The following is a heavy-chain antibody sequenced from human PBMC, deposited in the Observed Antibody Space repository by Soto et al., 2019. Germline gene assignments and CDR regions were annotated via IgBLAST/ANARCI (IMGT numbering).Heavy chain of an antibody. J-gene: IGHJ4*02. CDR2: ISYDGSAK. D-gene: IGHD3-9*01. CDR1: GFTFSSTA. Sequence: GGSLRLSCAASGFTFSSTAMHWVRQAPGKGLEWVTFISYDGSAKYYADSVKGRFTISRDNSKNTLYLQMNSLRTDDTALYYCAKDRDTIYSFDRWGQGTLVTVSS. CDR3: AKDRDTIYSFDR. V-gene: IGHV3-30*18.